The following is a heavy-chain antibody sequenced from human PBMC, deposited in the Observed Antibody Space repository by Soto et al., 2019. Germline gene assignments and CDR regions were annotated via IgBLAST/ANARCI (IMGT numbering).Heavy chain of an antibody. J-gene: IGHJ4*02. CDR2: IYYSGNT. Sequence: ASETLSLTCTVSGGSLGSSSYYWGWTRQSPGKGLEWIGNIYYSGNTFYNPSLKSRVTISVDTSKNQFYLHLSSVTAADTAIFYCASIAAPGTTHFDFWGQGTLVTVSS. V-gene: IGHV4-39*01. CDR3: ASIAAPGTTHFDF. CDR1: GGSLGSSSYY. D-gene: IGHD6-13*01.